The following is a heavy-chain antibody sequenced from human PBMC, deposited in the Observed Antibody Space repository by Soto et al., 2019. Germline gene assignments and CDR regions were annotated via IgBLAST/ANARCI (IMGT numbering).Heavy chain of an antibody. D-gene: IGHD6-19*01. CDR2: TYYRSKWYN. Sequence: SQTLSLTCAISGDSVSSNSAAWNWIRQSPSRGPEWLGRTYYRSKWYNDYAVSVKSRITINPDTSKNQFSLQLNSVTPEDTAVYYCARGGSGWFSFYYYYGMDVWGQGTTVTVSS. V-gene: IGHV6-1*01. CDR3: ARGGSGWFSFYYYYGMDV. J-gene: IGHJ6*02. CDR1: GDSVSSNSAA.